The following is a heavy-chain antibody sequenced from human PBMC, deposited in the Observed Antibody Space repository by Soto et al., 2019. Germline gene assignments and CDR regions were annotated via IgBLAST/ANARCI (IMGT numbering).Heavy chain of an antibody. CDR2: IIPIFGTA. CDR1: GGTFSNYA. Sequence: QVQLVQSGAEVKKPGSSVKVSCKASGGTFSNYAISWVRQAPGQGLEWMGGIIPIFGTANYAQKFQGRVTITADESTSTAYMELSSLRSEDTAVYYCAKRGGRLHEYYFDYWGQGTLVTVSS. J-gene: IGHJ4*02. D-gene: IGHD3-16*01. V-gene: IGHV1-69*01. CDR3: AKRGGRLHEYYFDY.